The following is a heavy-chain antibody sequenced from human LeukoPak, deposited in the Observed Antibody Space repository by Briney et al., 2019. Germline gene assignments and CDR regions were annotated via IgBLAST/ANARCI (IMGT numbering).Heavy chain of an antibody. Sequence: SETLSLTCAVSGYSISSGYYWSWIRQPPGKGLEWIGEINHSGSTNYNPSLKSRVTISVDTSKNQFSLKLSSVTAADTAVYYCARVLDYYDSSGYYETGSYFDYWGQGTLVTVSS. J-gene: IGHJ4*02. CDR2: INHSGST. D-gene: IGHD3-22*01. CDR3: ARVLDYYDSSGYYETGSYFDY. V-gene: IGHV4-34*01. CDR1: GYSISSGYY.